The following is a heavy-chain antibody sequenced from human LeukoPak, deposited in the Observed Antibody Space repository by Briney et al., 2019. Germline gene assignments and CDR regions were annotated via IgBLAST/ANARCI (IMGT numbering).Heavy chain of an antibody. CDR2: IYPGDSDT. V-gene: IGHV5-51*01. J-gene: IGHJ4*02. CDR1: GYSFTSYW. Sequence: GESLKISCKGSGYSFTSYWIGWVRQMPGKGLEWMGIIYPGDSDTRYSPSFQGQVTISADKSISTAYLQWSGLKASDTAMYYCTSIPNYYDSSGYEASGYWGQGTLVTVSS. CDR3: TSIPNYYDSSGYEASGY. D-gene: IGHD3-22*01.